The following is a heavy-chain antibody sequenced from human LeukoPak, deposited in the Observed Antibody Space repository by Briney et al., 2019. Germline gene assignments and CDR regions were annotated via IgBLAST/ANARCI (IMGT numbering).Heavy chain of an antibody. J-gene: IGHJ5*02. D-gene: IGHD5-12*01. CDR1: GFTFSSYS. Sequence: GGSLRLSCAASGFTFSSYSMNWVRQAPGKGLEWVSSISSSSSYIYYADSVKGRFTISRDNAKNSLYLQMNSLRAKDTAVYYCARFPIVATTPGYNWFDPWGQGTLVTVSS. CDR3: ARFPIVATTPGYNWFDP. V-gene: IGHV3-21*01. CDR2: ISSSSSYI.